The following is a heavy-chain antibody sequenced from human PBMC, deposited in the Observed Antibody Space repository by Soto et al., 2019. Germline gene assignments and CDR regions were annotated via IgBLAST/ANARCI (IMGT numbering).Heavy chain of an antibody. V-gene: IGHV3-7*01. CDR3: ARVGQAYCGGDCLFDY. J-gene: IGHJ4*02. CDR2: IKQDGSEK. Sequence: GGSLRLSCAASGFTFSSYWMSWVRQAPGKGLEWVANIKQDGSEKYYVDSVKGRFTISRDNAKNSLYLQMNSLRAEDTAVYYCARVGQAYCGGDCLFDYWGQGTLVTVSS. D-gene: IGHD2-21*01. CDR1: GFTFSSYW.